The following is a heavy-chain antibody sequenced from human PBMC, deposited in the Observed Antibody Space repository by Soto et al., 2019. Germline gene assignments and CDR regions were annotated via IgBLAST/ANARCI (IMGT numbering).Heavy chain of an antibody. Sequence: QLQLQESGPGLVKPSETLSLTCTVSGGSVSSSNYYWGWIRQSPGKGLEWIGSIYYSGSTYYNPSLESRVTISVDKSNNQFSLKVISVTAADTAVYYCARLEGLATISYYFDYWGQGSLFTVSS. V-gene: IGHV4-39*01. J-gene: IGHJ4*02. CDR1: GGSVSSSNYY. CDR3: ARLEGLATISYYFDY. D-gene: IGHD3-9*01. CDR2: IYYSGST.